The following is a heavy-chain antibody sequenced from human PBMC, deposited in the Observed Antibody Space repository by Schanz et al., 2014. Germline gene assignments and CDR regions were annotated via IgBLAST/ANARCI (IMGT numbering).Heavy chain of an antibody. CDR1: GASISSRDFY. CDR2: ISYSGRT. D-gene: IGHD2-2*01. Sequence: QVQLQESGPGLAKPSQTLSLTCTVSGASISSRDFYWSWIRQFPGKGLEWIGYISYSGRTYYSPTLKSRLTMSVDTSKNQFSLRLSSVTAADTAIYYCSRGECSSTSCHEVAPPDDWGQGTLVTVSS. CDR3: SRGECSSTSCHEVAPPDD. V-gene: IGHV4-31*03. J-gene: IGHJ4*02.